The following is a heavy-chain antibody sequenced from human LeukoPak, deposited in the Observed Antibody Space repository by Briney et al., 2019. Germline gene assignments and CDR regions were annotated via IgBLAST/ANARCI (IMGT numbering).Heavy chain of an antibody. CDR3: AREAYDFWSGYSRRVYYYGMDV. D-gene: IGHD3-3*01. V-gene: IGHV4-4*07. CDR2: IYTSGST. CDR1: GGSFSGYY. Sequence: SETLSLTCAVYGGSFSGYYWSWIRQPAGKGLEWIGRIYTSGSTNYNPSLKSRVTISVDTSKNQFSLKLSSVTAADTAVYYCAREAYDFWSGYSRRVYYYGMDVWGQGTTVTVSS. J-gene: IGHJ6*02.